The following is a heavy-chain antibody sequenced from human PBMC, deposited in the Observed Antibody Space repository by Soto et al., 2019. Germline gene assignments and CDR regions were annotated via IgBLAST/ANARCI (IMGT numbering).Heavy chain of an antibody. CDR2: ISGSDDRT. CDR3: AKRSSSSTFDY. CDR1: GFTFSSYA. Sequence: EVPLLESGGGLVQPGESLRLSCAASGFTFSSYAMSWVRQAPGKGLEWVSVISGSDDRTYYADSVKGRFTISRDNSKNTLYLQMNSLRAEDTAVYYCAKRSSSSTFDYWGQGTLVTVSS. J-gene: IGHJ4*02. D-gene: IGHD6-6*01. V-gene: IGHV3-23*01.